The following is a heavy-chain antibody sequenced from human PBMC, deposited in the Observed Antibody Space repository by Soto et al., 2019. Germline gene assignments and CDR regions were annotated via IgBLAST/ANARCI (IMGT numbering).Heavy chain of an antibody. Sequence: GGSLRLSCAASGFTFSNAWMSWVRQAPGKGLEWVGRIKSKTDGGTTDYAAPVKGRFTISRDDSKNTLYLQMNSLKTEDTAVYYCTTDSGYELVLVNYWGQGTLVTVSS. CDR3: TTDSGYELVLVNY. CDR1: GFTFSNAW. J-gene: IGHJ4*02. CDR2: IKSKTDGGTT. V-gene: IGHV3-15*01. D-gene: IGHD5-12*01.